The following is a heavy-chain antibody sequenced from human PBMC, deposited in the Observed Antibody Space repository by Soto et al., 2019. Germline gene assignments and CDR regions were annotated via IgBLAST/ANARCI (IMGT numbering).Heavy chain of an antibody. CDR2: ISAHNGNA. Sequence: QVHLVQSGAEVKKPGASVKVSCKASGYTFTSYGITWVRQAPGQGLEWMGWISAHNGNAGYAQKLQGRVIVTRDTSTNTAYMELRSLISDDTAVYYCARGRYGDYWGQGALVTVSS. D-gene: IGHD1-1*01. CDR1: GYTFTSYG. V-gene: IGHV1-18*01. J-gene: IGHJ4*02. CDR3: ARGRYGDY.